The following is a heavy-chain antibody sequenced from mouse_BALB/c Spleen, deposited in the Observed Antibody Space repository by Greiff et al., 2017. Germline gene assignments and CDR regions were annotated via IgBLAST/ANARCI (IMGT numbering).Heavy chain of an antibody. J-gene: IGHJ1*01. CDR3: ARHSYGSSYHWYFDV. CDR1: GFAFSSYD. V-gene: IGHV5-12-1*01. CDR2: ISSGGGST. Sequence: EVKLVESGGGLVKPGGSLKLSCAASGFAFSSYDMSWVRQTPEKRLEWVAYISSGGGSTYYPDTVKGRFTISRDNAKNTLYLQMSSLKSEDTAMYYCARHSYGSSYHWYFDVWGAGTTVTVSS. D-gene: IGHD1-1*01.